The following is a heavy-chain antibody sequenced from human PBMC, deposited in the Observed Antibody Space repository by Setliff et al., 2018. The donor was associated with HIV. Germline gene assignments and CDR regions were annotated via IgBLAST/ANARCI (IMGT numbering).Heavy chain of an antibody. Sequence: PGGSLRLSCAASGYTFRDYAMHWVRQAQGKGMEWVGVTWYDVSEKYYVDSVRGRFTISRDNAENSLYLRMNGLRAEDTAVYYCAGSRGYFVQADWGQGTLVTVSS. V-gene: IGHV3-33*03. CDR1: GYTFRDYA. CDR2: TWYDVSEK. CDR3: AGSRGYFVQAD. J-gene: IGHJ4*02. D-gene: IGHD5-18*01.